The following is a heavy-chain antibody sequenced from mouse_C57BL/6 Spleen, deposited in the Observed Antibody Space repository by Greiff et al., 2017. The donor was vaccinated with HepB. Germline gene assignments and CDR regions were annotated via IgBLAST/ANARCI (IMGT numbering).Heavy chain of an antibody. CDR2: IDPETGGT. CDR1: GYTFTDYE. V-gene: IGHV1-15*01. D-gene: IGHD1-1*01. J-gene: IGHJ3*01. Sequence: QVHVKQSGAELVRPGASVTLSCKASGYTFTDYEMHWVKQTPVHGLEWIGAIDPETGGTAYNQKFKGKAILTADKSSSTAYMELRSLTSEDSAVYYCTRGGSSYGGFAYWGQGTLVTVSA. CDR3: TRGGSSYGGFAY.